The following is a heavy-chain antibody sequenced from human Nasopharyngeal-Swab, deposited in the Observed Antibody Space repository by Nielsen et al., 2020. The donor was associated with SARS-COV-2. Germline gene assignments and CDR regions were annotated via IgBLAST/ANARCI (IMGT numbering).Heavy chain of an antibody. CDR1: GGSISSSSYY. Sequence: SETLSLTCTVSGGSISSSSYYWGWIRQPPGKGLEWIGSIYYSGNTYYNPSLKSRLTVSVDTSKNQFSLKLSSMTAADTAVYYCARLRWFGEMGDYWGQGTLVTVSS. V-gene: IGHV4-39*01. CDR3: ARLRWFGEMGDY. CDR2: IYYSGNT. J-gene: IGHJ4*02. D-gene: IGHD3-10*01.